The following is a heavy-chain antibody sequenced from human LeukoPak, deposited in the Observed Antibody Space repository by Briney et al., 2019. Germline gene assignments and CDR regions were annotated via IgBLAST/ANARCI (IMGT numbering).Heavy chain of an antibody. Sequence: PSETLPLTCTVSGGSISSGSYYWSWIRQPAGKGLEWIGRIYTSGSTNYNPSLKSRVTISVDTSKNQFSLKLSSVTAADTAVYYCAKEDVLLWFGESYWNYYYYYYMDVWGKGTTVTISS. CDR3: AKEDVLLWFGESYWNYYYYYYMDV. CDR1: GGSISSGSYY. J-gene: IGHJ6*03. V-gene: IGHV4-61*02. CDR2: IYTSGST. D-gene: IGHD3-10*01.